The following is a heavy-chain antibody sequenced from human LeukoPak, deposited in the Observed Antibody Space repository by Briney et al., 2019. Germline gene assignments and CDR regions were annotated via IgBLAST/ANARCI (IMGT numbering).Heavy chain of an antibody. CDR2: ISSSSYI. CDR3: AHSASLDY. CDR1: GFTFISYI. J-gene: IGHJ4*02. V-gene: IGHV3-21*01. Sequence: PGGPLSLPCATSGFTFISYILNWVRQAPGKGLEWVSSISSSSYIYYADSVKGRFTISRDNAKNSLYLQMNSLRAEDTAVYYCAHSASLDYWGQGTLVTVSS. D-gene: IGHD2-15*01.